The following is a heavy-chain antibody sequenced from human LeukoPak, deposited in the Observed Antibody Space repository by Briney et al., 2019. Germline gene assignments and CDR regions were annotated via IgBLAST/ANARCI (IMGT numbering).Heavy chain of an antibody. CDR3: ARDRGGYSYGPQDWFDP. D-gene: IGHD5-18*01. CDR1: GYTFTSYG. V-gene: IGHV1-18*01. CDR2: ISAYNGNT. J-gene: IGHJ5*02. Sequence: ASVKVSCKASGYTFTSYGISWVRQAPGQGLERMGWISAYNGNTNYAQKLQGRVTMTTDTSTSTAYMELRSLRSDDTAVYYCARDRGGYSYGPQDWFDPWGQGTLVTVSS.